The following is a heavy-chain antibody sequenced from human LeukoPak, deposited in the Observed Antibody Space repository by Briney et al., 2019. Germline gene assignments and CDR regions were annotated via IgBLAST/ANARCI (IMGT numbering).Heavy chain of an antibody. J-gene: IGHJ6*03. CDR3: AKGPVVVAATGYMDV. Sequence: GGSLRLSCAASGFTFSSYSMNWVRQAPGKGLEWVSAVSGSGGSTYYADSVKGRFTISRDNSKNTLYLQMNSLRAEDTAVYYCAKGPVVVAATGYMDVWGKGTTVTISS. CDR1: GFTFSSYS. D-gene: IGHD2-15*01. CDR2: VSGSGGST. V-gene: IGHV3-23*01.